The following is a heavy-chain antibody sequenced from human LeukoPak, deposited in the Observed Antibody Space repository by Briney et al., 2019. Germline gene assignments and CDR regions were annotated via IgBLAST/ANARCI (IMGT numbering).Heavy chain of an antibody. J-gene: IGHJ4*02. CDR2: IGNTGRTK. D-gene: IGHD1-14*01. CDR3: VRGDRYFFDY. CDR1: GFRFSSYE. Sequence: GGSLRLSCAASGFRFSSYEMNWVRQAPGRGLEWVSNIGNTGRTKYYVDSVKGRFTDSRDNAKNSLYLQMNSLRAEDTAIYYCVRGDRYFFDYWGQGTLVTVSS. V-gene: IGHV3-48*03.